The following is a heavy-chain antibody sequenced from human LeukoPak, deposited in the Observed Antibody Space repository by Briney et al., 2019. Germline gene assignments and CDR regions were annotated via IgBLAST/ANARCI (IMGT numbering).Heavy chain of an antibody. CDR1: GGSFSGYY. V-gene: IGHV4-34*01. CDR2: INHSGST. Sequence: SETLSLTCAVYGGSFSGYYWSWIRQPPGKGLEWIGEINHSGSTNYNPSLKSRVTISVDTSKNQFSLKLSSVTAADTAVYYCARVAPSGYNFDYWGQGTLVTVSS. J-gene: IGHJ4*02. CDR3: ARVAPSGYNFDY. D-gene: IGHD3-22*01.